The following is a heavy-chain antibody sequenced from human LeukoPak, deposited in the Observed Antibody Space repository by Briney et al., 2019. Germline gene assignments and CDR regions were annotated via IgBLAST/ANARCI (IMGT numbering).Heavy chain of an antibody. D-gene: IGHD6-13*01. CDR1: GFTFNSSW. CDR2: IHREESSI. V-gene: IGHV3-74*01. Sequence: PGGSLRLSCAGSGFTFNSSWIHWVRQDPGKGLVWVSRIHREESSISYADSVKGRFTISRDNAKNTLYLQMNSLRAEDTAVYYCTRGNLAAGGAFDIWGQGTVVTVSS. CDR3: TRGNLAAGGAFDI. J-gene: IGHJ3*02.